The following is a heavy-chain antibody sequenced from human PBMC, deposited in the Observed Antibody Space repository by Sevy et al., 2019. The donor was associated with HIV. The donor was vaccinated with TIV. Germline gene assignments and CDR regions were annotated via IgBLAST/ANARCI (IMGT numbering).Heavy chain of an antibody. D-gene: IGHD3-22*01. Sequence: GGSLRLSCKASGFIFSNYEMNWVRQAPGKGLEWVSYISPSGHVIYYADSVKGRFTVSRDNAKNSLYLQMNSLRGDDTALYYCARDIDSSGYSYAFDLWGQGTMVTVSS. CDR1: GFIFSNYE. J-gene: IGHJ3*01. CDR3: ARDIDSSGYSYAFDL. V-gene: IGHV3-48*03. CDR2: ISPSGHVI.